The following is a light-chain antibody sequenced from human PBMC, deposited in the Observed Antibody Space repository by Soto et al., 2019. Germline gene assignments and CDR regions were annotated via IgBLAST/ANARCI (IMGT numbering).Light chain of an antibody. V-gene: IGLV2-11*01. CDR3: CSYAGSYTLV. Sequence: QSALTQPRSVSGSPGQSVTLSCTGTSSDVGDYHYVSWYQHHPGKAPKIIIYDVNKRPSGVPDRFSGSKSGNTASLTISGLQTEDEADYYCCSYAGSYTLVFGGGTKVTVL. J-gene: IGLJ2*01. CDR2: DVN. CDR1: SSDVGDYHY.